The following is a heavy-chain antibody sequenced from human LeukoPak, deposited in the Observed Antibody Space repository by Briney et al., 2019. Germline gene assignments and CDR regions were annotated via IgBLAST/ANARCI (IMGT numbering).Heavy chain of an antibody. CDR3: ARRYSDSWYVFDY. Sequence: GESLKISCEGSGYSITSYWIGLVRQMPGKGLEWMGIIYPGDSATRNSPSFQGQVTISADKSISTAYLQWSSLKASDTAMYYCARRYSDSWYVFDYWGQGTLVIVSS. CDR1: GYSITSYW. V-gene: IGHV5-51*01. CDR2: IYPGDSAT. D-gene: IGHD6-13*01. J-gene: IGHJ4*02.